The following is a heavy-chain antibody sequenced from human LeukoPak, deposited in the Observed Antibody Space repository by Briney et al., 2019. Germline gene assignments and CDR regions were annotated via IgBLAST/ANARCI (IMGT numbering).Heavy chain of an antibody. V-gene: IGHV4-4*07. CDR1: GGSISSYY. CDR2: IYTSGST. Sequence: PSETLSLTCTVSGGSISSYYWSWIRQPAGKGREWIGRIYTSGSTNYNPSLKSRVTMSVDTSKNQFSLKLSSVTAADTAVYYCARGPYYDILTGSQTWFDPWGQGTLVTVSS. D-gene: IGHD3-9*01. CDR3: ARGPYYDILTGSQTWFDP. J-gene: IGHJ5*02.